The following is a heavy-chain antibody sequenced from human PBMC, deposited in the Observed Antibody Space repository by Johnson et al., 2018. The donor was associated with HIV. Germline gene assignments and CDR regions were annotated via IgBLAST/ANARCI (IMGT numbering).Heavy chain of an antibody. Sequence: VQLVESGGGLVQPGRSLRLSCAASGFTFDDYAMHWVRQAPGKGLEWVSGISWNSGSICYADSVKGRFTISRDNAKNSLYLQMNSLRAEDTALYYCAALTGTDAFDIWGQGTMVTVSS. D-gene: IGHD7-27*01. V-gene: IGHV3-9*01. CDR2: ISWNSGSI. CDR3: AALTGTDAFDI. J-gene: IGHJ3*02. CDR1: GFTFDDYA.